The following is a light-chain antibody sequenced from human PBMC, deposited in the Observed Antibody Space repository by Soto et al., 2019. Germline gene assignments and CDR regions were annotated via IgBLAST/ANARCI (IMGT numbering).Light chain of an antibody. CDR1: QSVRSH. Sequence: EIVVTQSPATLSVSPGERVTLYCRASQSVRSHLAWYRQRPGQAPRLLIYDASSRATGIPARFSGSGSGTEFVLTISSLQSEDFAIYSCQQYDAWPFTFGGGTKVEIK. V-gene: IGKV3-15*01. CDR2: DAS. J-gene: IGKJ4*01. CDR3: QQYDAWPFT.